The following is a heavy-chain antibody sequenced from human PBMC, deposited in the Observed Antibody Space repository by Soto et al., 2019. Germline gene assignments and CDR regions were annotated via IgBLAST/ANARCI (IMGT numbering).Heavy chain of an antibody. CDR3: ARDGPLLPGAFDI. D-gene: IGHD2-15*01. CDR2: ISAYNGNT. V-gene: IGHV1-18*01. J-gene: IGHJ3*02. Sequence: QVQLVQSGAEVKKPGASVKVSCKASGYTFTSYGISWVRQAPGQGLEWMGWISAYNGNTNYAQKLQGRVTMTTDTSTRTAYMALRSLRSKDPAVYHCARDGPLLPGAFDIWGQGTMVTVSS. CDR1: GYTFTSYG.